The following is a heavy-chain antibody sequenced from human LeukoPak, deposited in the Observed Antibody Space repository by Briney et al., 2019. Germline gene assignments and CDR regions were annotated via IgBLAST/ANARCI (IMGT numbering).Heavy chain of an antibody. CDR3: ARGPIVVITVAAFDI. V-gene: IGHV3-21*01. CDR1: GFTFSTYT. J-gene: IGHJ3*02. D-gene: IGHD3-22*01. CDR2: ISGSSYYI. Sequence: GGSLRLSCVASGFTFSTYTINWVRQTPGKGLEWVSSISGSSYYIYYADSVRGRFTISRDNAENSAYLQMNSLRAEDTAVYYCARGPIVVITVAAFDIWGQGTMVTVSS.